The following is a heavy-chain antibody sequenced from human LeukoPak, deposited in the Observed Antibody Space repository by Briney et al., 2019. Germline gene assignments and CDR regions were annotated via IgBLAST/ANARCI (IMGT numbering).Heavy chain of an antibody. CDR1: GFTFSDYY. Sequence: GGSLRLSCAASGFTFSDYYMSWIRQAPGKGLEWVSYISSSGSTIYYADSVKGRFTISRDNAKNSLYLQMNSLRAEDTAVYYCARDCRGGGDCYAYFQHWGQGTLVTVSS. D-gene: IGHD2-21*02. CDR3: ARDCRGGGDCYAYFQH. J-gene: IGHJ1*01. V-gene: IGHV3-11*01. CDR2: ISSSGSTI.